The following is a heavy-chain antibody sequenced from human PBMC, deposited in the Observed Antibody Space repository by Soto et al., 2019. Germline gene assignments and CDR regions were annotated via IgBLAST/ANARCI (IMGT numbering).Heavy chain of an antibody. CDR3: VMVDNYVTPTPQDV. J-gene: IGHJ6*02. D-gene: IGHD3-16*01. Sequence: QVQLVQSGDEVKKPGASVKVSCKASGYIFVNYGIAWVRQAPGQGLEWRGWISPYTGNTHSATKVQGRLTMTTDTSTSTAYMDLGSLTCDDTAVYYCVMVDNYVTPTPQDVWGQGTTVTVSS. CDR2: ISPYTGNT. CDR1: GYIFVNYG. V-gene: IGHV1-18*01.